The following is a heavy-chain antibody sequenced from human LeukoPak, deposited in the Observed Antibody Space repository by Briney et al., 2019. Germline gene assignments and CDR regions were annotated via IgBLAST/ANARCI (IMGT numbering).Heavy chain of an antibody. CDR1: GYTFTSYY. D-gene: IGHD3-22*01. J-gene: IGHJ4*02. V-gene: IGHV1-46*01. Sequence: ASVKVSCKASGYTFTSYYMHWVRQAPGQGLEWMGIINPSGGSTSYAQKFQGRVTMTRDMSTSTVYMELSSLRSEDTAVYYCARWSQNTYYYDSSGYYAGYYFDYWGQGTLVTVSS. CDR2: INPSGGST. CDR3: ARWSQNTYYYDSSGYYAGYYFDY.